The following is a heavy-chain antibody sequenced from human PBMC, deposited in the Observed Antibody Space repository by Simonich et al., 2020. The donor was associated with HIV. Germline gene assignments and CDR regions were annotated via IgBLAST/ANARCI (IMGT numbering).Heavy chain of an antibody. D-gene: IGHD2-2*01. J-gene: IGHJ4*02. CDR1: GGSFSGYY. CDR3: ARGFYQRLYYFDY. Sequence: QVQLQQWGAGLLKPSETLSLTCAVYGGSFSGYYWSWIRQPPGKGLEWIGEINHRGSTTHNPSLKSRVTISVDASKNQFSLKLSSVTAADTAVYYCARGFYQRLYYFDYWGQGTLVTVSS. V-gene: IGHV4-34*01. CDR2: INHRGST.